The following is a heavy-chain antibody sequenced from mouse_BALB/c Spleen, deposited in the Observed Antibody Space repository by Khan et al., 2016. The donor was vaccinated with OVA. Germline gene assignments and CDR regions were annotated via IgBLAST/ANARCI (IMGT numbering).Heavy chain of an antibody. D-gene: IGHD2-12*01. CDR3: ARLAYDDDSEGVAY. V-gene: IGHV5-6*01. CDR2: VSTGGGYT. Sequence: EVELVESGGDLVKPGGSLKLSCAASGFTFSTYGMSWVRQTPDKRLEWVATVSTGGGYTYYPDSVKGRFTISRDNAKNTLYLQMSSLKSEDTARFDCARLAYDDDSEGVAYWGQGTLVTVSA. J-gene: IGHJ3*01. CDR1: GFTFSTYG.